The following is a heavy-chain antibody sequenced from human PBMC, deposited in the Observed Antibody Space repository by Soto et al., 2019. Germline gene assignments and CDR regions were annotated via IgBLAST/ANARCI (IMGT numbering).Heavy chain of an antibody. CDR1: GGSISSYY. V-gene: IGHV4-59*08. J-gene: IGHJ4*02. CDR2: IYYSGST. CDR3: ARHPTVTEYYFDY. D-gene: IGHD4-17*01. Sequence: PSETLSLTCTFSGGSISSYYWSLIRQPPGKGLEWIGYIYYSGSTNYNPSLKSRVTISVDTSKNQFSLKLSSVTAADTAVYYCARHPTVTEYYFDYWGQGTLVTVPQ.